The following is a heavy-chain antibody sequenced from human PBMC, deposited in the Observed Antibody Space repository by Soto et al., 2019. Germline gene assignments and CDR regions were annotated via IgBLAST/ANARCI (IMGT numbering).Heavy chain of an antibody. CDR1: GFSLSNARMG. V-gene: IGHV2-5*02. CDR2: IYWDDDK. CDR3: AHSRPPYCSGGSCYSDLYYFDY. J-gene: IGHJ4*02. D-gene: IGHD2-15*01. Sequence: SGPTLVNPTETLTLTCTVSGFSLSNARMGVSWIRQPPGKALEWLALIYWDDDKRYSPSLKSRLTITKDTSKNQVVLTMTNMDPVDTATYYCAHSRPPYCSGGSCYSDLYYFDYWGQ.